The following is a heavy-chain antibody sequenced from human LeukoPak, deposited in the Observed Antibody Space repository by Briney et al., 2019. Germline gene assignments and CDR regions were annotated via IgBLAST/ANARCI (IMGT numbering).Heavy chain of an antibody. J-gene: IGHJ6*02. V-gene: IGHV4-34*01. CDR2: INHSGST. D-gene: IGHD2-2*01. Sequence: SETLSLTCAVYGGSFSGYYWSWIRQPPGKGLEWIGEINHSGSTNYNPSLKSRVTISVDTSKNQFSLKLSSVTAADTAVYYCARVPGYCSSTSCYAVENYGMDVWGQGTTVTVSS. CDR3: ARVPGYCSSTSCYAVENYGMDV. CDR1: GGSFSGYY.